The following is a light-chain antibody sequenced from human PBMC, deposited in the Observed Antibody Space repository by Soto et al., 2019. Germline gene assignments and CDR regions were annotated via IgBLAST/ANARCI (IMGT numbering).Light chain of an antibody. Sequence: EIVLTQSPGTLSLSPGERATLSCRASQSVSSSFLAWYQQKPGQAPRLLIYGASSRATGITYRFSGSGSGTDFTLTISRQEPEDFEVYYCQQYDSSPLTFGQGTKVEIK. CDR2: GAS. V-gene: IGKV3-20*01. J-gene: IGKJ1*01. CDR1: QSVSSSF. CDR3: QQYDSSPLT.